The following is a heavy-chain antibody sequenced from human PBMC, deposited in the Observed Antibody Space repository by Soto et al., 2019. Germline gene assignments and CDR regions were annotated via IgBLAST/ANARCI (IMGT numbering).Heavy chain of an antibody. CDR1: GYTFTSYA. Sequence: ASVKVSCKASGYTFTSYAMHWVRQAPGQRLEWMGWINAGNGNTKYSQKFQGRVTITRDTSTSTAYMELSSLRSEDTAVYYCARVSADYVWGSYRLGAFDIWGQGTMVTVSS. J-gene: IGHJ3*02. CDR2: INAGNGNT. D-gene: IGHD3-16*02. V-gene: IGHV1-3*01. CDR3: ARVSADYVWGSYRLGAFDI.